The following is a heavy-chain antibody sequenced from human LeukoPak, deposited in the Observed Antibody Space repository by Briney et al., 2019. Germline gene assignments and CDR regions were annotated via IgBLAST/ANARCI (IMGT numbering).Heavy chain of an antibody. CDR1: GFTFSNHS. CDR3: ARERLNWAMRAKNFDL. D-gene: IGHD7-27*01. Sequence: PGGSLRLSCAASGFTFSNHSMNWVRQAPGKGLEWVSYISSSSSTIYYADSVKGRFTISRDNAKNSLYLQMNSLRDEDTAVYYCARERLNWAMRAKNFDLWGRGTLVTVSS. J-gene: IGHJ2*01. CDR2: ISSSSSTI. V-gene: IGHV3-48*02.